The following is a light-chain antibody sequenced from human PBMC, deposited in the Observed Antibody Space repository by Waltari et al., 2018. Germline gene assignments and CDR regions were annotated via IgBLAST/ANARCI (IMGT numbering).Light chain of an antibody. CDR2: DTS. CDR3: QKYERLPAT. J-gene: IGKJ1*01. V-gene: IGKV3-20*01. Sequence: EIVLTQSPGTLSLSPGERAPLSCRASQSVGRALVWYQQKPGQAPRLLIYDTSTRAAGTPDRFSGSGFGTDFSLTISRLEPEDFAVYYCQKYERLPATFGQGTKVEIK. CDR1: QSVGRA.